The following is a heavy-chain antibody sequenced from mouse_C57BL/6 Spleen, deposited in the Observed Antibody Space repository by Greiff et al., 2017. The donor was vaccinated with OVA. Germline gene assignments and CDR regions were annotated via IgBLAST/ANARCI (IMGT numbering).Heavy chain of an antibody. CDR3: AKGATVVATDFDY. CDR1: GYTFTSYW. V-gene: IGHV1-64*01. CDR2: IHPNSGST. J-gene: IGHJ2*01. Sequence: QVQLQQPGAELVKPGASVKLSCKASGYTFTSYWMHWVKQRPGHGLEWIGMIHPNSGSTNYNEKFKSKATLTVDKSSSTAYMQLSSLTSEDSAVYYCAKGATVVATDFDYWGQGTTRTVSS. D-gene: IGHD1-1*01.